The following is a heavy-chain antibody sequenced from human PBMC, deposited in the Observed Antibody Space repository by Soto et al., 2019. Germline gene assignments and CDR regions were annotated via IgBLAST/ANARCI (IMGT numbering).Heavy chain of an antibody. J-gene: IGHJ4*02. D-gene: IGHD4-4*01. CDR1: GGSINNAPSY. CDR2: IHYNGNT. V-gene: IGHV4-30-4*01. CDR3: ARENLYNNYVTD. Sequence: SETLSLTCAVSGGSINNAPSYFLFLLPPPVPFLSWIGYIHYNGNTFYNPSLRIRLTMSVDTSKNQFSLKLSSVTAADPAVYFCARENLYNNYVTDWGQGTLVTVSS.